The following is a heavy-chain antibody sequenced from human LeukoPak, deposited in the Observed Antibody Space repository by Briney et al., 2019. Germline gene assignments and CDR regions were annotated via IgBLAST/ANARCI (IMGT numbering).Heavy chain of an antibody. D-gene: IGHD7-27*01. CDR3: ARGGDPYFDY. CDR1: GFTFSTYG. Sequence: GGSLRLSCEDSGFTFSTYGMHWVRQAPGKGLEWVAVISHDGSEKYYAGSVQGRFIISRDNSKNTVFLQMNSLRAADTAVYYCARGGDPYFDYWGQGTLVTVSS. J-gene: IGHJ4*02. V-gene: IGHV3-30*03. CDR2: ISHDGSEK.